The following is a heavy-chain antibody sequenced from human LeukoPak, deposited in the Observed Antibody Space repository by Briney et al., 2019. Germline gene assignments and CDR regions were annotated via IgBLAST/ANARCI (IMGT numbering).Heavy chain of an antibody. CDR3: ARIVGATDY. Sequence: SETLSLTCAVYGGSFSCYYWSWIRQPPGKGLEWIGEINHSGSTNYNPSLKSRVTISVDTSKNQFSLKLSSVTAADTAVYYCARIVGATDYWGQGTLVTVSS. J-gene: IGHJ4*02. CDR1: GGSFSCYY. D-gene: IGHD1-26*01. V-gene: IGHV4-34*01. CDR2: INHSGST.